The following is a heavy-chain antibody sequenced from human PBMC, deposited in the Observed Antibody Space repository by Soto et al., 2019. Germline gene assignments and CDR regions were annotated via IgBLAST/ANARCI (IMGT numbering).Heavy chain of an antibody. CDR1: GYTFTSYD. V-gene: IGHV1-8*01. CDR2: MNPNSGNT. CDR3: ARRGYGDYTVYYYYYGMDV. Sequence: QVQLVQSGAEVKKPGASVKVSCKASGYTFTSYDINWVRQATGQGLEWMGWMNPNSGNTGYAQKFQGRVTMTRNTSISTAYMELSSLRSEATAVYYCARRGYGDYTVYYYYYGMDVWGQGTTVTVSS. J-gene: IGHJ6*02. D-gene: IGHD4-17*01.